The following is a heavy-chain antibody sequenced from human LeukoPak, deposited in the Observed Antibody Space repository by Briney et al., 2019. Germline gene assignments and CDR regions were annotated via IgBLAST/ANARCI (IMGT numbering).Heavy chain of an antibody. J-gene: IGHJ4*02. Sequence: GASVTVSCKPSGFTFTGYYIHWLRQAPGQGLEWMGWINPKRGDTNYAPKFQGRVTMTRDTSIRTAYMDLSSLRSDDTAVYYCARDWGMVAGSAGDYWGQGTLVTVSS. CDR3: ARDWGMVAGSAGDY. D-gene: IGHD6-19*01. CDR2: INPKRGDT. V-gene: IGHV1-2*02. CDR1: GFTFTGYY.